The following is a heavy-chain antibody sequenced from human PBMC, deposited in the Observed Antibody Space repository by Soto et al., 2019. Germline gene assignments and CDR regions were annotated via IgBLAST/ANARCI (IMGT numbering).Heavy chain of an antibody. CDR3: ASEEVESGGWQN. Sequence: EVQLVESGGGLVQPGGSLRLSCAASGFTFRTYWMSWVRQAPGKGLEWVANIKEDGSEKNYVDSVKGRFTISRANAKNSVFLQRNSLRAEDTAVYYCASEEVESGGWQNWVQGTLVTVSS. J-gene: IGHJ4*02. CDR2: IKEDGSEK. CDR1: GFTFRTYW. D-gene: IGHD6-19*01. V-gene: IGHV3-7*01.